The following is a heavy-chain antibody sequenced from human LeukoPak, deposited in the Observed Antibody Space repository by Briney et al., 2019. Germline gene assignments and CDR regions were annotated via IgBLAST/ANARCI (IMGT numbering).Heavy chain of an antibody. V-gene: IGHV7-4-1*02. Sequence: ASVKVSCKASGYTFTSYAMNWVRQAPGQGLEWMGWINTNTGNPTYAQGFTGRFVFSLDTSVSTAYLQISSLKAEDTAVYYCARPTFDWLYRPWGGYYYYYYMDVWGKGTTVTVSS. CDR3: ARPTFDWLYRPWGGYYYYYYMDV. J-gene: IGHJ6*03. CDR2: INTNTGNP. D-gene: IGHD3-9*01. CDR1: GYTFTSYA.